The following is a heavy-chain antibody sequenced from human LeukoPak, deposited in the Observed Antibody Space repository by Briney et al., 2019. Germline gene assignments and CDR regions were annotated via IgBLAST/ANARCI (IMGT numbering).Heavy chain of an antibody. CDR1: GFTFSSYA. CDR2: ISYDGSNK. V-gene: IGHV3-30-3*01. CDR3: AKEVNYGPFDY. J-gene: IGHJ4*02. D-gene: IGHD3-10*01. Sequence: PGRSLRLSCAASGFTFSSYAMHWVRQAPGKGLEWVAVISYDGSNKYYADSVKGRFTISRDNSKNTLYLQMNSLRAEDTAVYYCAKEVNYGPFDYWGQGTLVTVSS.